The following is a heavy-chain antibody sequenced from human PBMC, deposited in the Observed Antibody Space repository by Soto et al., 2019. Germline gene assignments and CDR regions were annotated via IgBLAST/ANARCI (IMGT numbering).Heavy chain of an antibody. CDR2: IYYSGST. D-gene: IGHD3-22*01. Sequence: QVQLQESGPGLVKPSETLSLTCTVSGGSVSSGDYYWSWIRQPPGKGLEWIGYIYYSGSTNYYPSLKSRVTIAVDTSMNQFSLKLSSVIAADTAVYYCARLRSDDTCGYYYFDYWGQGTLVTVSS. CDR3: ARLRSDDTCGYYYFDY. CDR1: GGSVSSGDYY. V-gene: IGHV4-61*08. J-gene: IGHJ4*02.